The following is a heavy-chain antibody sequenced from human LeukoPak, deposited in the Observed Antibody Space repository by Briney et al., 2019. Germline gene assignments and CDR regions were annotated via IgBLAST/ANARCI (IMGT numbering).Heavy chain of an antibody. J-gene: IGHJ6*03. CDR3: AKEEVYYYYYYMDV. V-gene: IGHV3-30*18. CDR2: ISYDGSNK. CDR1: GFTFSSYG. Sequence: PGGSLRLSCAASGFTFSSYGMHWVRQAPGKGLEWVAVISYDGSNKYYADSVKGRFTISRDNSKNTLYLQMNSLRAEDTAVYYCAKEEVYYYYYYMDVWGKGTTVTVSS.